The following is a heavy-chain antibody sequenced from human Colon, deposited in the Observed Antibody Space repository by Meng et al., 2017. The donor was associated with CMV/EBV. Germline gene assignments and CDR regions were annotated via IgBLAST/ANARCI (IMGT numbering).Heavy chain of an antibody. D-gene: IGHD5/OR15-5a*01. CDR2: IYWDDDN. Sequence: QITLKESGPTLVKPTQPLTLTCSFSGFSLTTGGEGVGWIRQPPGKALEWLGIIYWDDDNRYSPSLKGRITLSKDTSNNHVVFIMTNMDPVDTATYYCAHRRVGVDAFDVWGQGTMVTVSS. J-gene: IGHJ3*01. CDR3: AHRRVGVDAFDV. CDR1: GFSLTTGGEG. V-gene: IGHV2-5*02.